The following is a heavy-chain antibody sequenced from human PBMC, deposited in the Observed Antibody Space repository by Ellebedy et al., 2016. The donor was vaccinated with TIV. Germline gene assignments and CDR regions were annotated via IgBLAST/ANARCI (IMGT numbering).Heavy chain of an antibody. CDR2: INPSGGST. CDR3: ARGVQLWFPDDY. Sequence: ASVKVSXXASGYTFTSYYIHWVRQAPGQGLEWMGIINPSGGSTSYAQKFQGRVTMTRDTSTSTVYMELSSLRSEDTAVYYCARGVQLWFPDDYWGQGTLVTVSS. V-gene: IGHV1-46*01. D-gene: IGHD5-18*01. J-gene: IGHJ4*02. CDR1: GYTFTSYY.